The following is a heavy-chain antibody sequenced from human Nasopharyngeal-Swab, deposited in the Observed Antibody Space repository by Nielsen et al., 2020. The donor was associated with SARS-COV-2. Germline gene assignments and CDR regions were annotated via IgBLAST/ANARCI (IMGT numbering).Heavy chain of an antibody. CDR2: INPSGGST. Sequence: ASVKVSCKASGYTFTSYYMHWVRQAPGQGLEWMGIINPSGGSTSYAQKFQGRVTMTRDTSTSTVYMELSSLRSKDTAVYYCARDLTVVEAYYYYYGMDVWGQGTTVTVSS. CDR1: GYTFTSYY. D-gene: IGHD2-15*01. J-gene: IGHJ6*02. V-gene: IGHV1-46*01. CDR3: ARDLTVVEAYYYYYGMDV.